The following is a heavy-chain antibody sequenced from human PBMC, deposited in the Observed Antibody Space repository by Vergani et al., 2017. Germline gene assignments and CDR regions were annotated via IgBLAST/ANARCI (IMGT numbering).Heavy chain of an antibody. D-gene: IGHD1-26*01. CDR1: GFTFSSYD. Sequence: EVQLVESGGGLVQPGGSLRLSCAASGFTFSSYDMHWVRQATGKGLEWVSAIGTAGDTYYPGSVKGRFTISRENAKNTLYLQMNSLRAEDTAVYYCAKGGDSGSYSGHYYYMDVWGKGTTVTVSS. J-gene: IGHJ6*03. V-gene: IGHV3-13*01. CDR2: IGTAGDT. CDR3: AKGGDSGSYSGHYYYMDV.